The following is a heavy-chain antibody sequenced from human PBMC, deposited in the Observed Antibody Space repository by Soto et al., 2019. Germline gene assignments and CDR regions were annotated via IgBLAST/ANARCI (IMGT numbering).Heavy chain of an antibody. CDR1: GFTFSNAW. CDR3: TTVSNGTTNYYGMDV. CDR2: IKSKTDGGTT. Sequence: GGSLRLSCAASGFTFSNAWMSWVRQAPGKGLEWVGRIKSKTDGGTTDYAAPVKGRFTISRDDSKNTLYLQMNSLKTEDTAVYYCTTVSNGTTNYYGMDVWGQGTTVTVSS. V-gene: IGHV3-15*01. J-gene: IGHJ6*02. D-gene: IGHD1-7*01.